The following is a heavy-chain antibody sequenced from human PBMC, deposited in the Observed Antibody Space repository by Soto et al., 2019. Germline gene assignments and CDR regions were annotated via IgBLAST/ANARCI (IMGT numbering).Heavy chain of an antibody. CDR3: ATSYSAYDYHYYYGMDV. CDR2: INAGNGNT. D-gene: IGHD5-12*01. CDR1: GYTFTNYA. Sequence: QVQLVQSGAEEKKPGASVKVSCKASGYTFTNYAIHWVRQAPGQRLEWMGWINAGNGNTKYSQKFQGRVTITRDTSASTDYMELSSLRSEGTAVYYCATSYSAYDYHYYYGMDVWGQGTTVTVSS. J-gene: IGHJ6*02. V-gene: IGHV1-3*05.